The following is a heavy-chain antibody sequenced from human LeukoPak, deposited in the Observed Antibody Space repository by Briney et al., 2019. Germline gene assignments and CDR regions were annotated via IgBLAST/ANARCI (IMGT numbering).Heavy chain of an antibody. Sequence: GGSPRLSCAASGFTFSSDRMSWVRQAPGKGLEWVANIKQDGSEKYYVDSVKGRFTISRDNAKNSLYLQMNSLRAEDTAVYYCARDGDYDSLSDAFDIWGQGTMVTVSS. D-gene: IGHD2-21*02. V-gene: IGHV3-7*01. CDR1: GFTFSSDR. CDR2: IKQDGSEK. CDR3: ARDGDYDSLSDAFDI. J-gene: IGHJ3*02.